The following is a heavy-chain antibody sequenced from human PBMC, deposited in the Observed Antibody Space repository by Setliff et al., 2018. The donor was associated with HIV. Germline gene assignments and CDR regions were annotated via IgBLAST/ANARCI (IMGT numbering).Heavy chain of an antibody. CDR2: INSDGSSI. Sequence: PGGSLRLSCAASGFIFSNYWMHWVRQAPGKGLVWVSRINSDGSSISYADSVKGRFTISRDNAKNSLYLQMNSLRAEDTAVYYCARSRAAGFDYWGQGTLVTVSS. CDR1: GFIFSNYW. D-gene: IGHD6-13*01. CDR3: ARSRAAGFDY. J-gene: IGHJ4*02. V-gene: IGHV3-74*01.